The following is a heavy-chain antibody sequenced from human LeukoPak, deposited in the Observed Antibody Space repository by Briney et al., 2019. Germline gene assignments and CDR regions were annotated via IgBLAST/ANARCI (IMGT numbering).Heavy chain of an antibody. CDR3: AKDLGGSLHYFDS. CDR2: ICGRGTDT. Sequence: PGGSLRLSCATSGFTFGNYAMSWVRQPPGKGLEWVSAICGRGTDTYNTDSVRGRFTISRDNSKNTLYLQMDSLRAEDTAVYYCAKDLGGSLHYFDSWGQGTLVTVSS. J-gene: IGHJ4*02. V-gene: IGHV3-23*01. D-gene: IGHD1-26*01. CDR1: GFTFGNYA.